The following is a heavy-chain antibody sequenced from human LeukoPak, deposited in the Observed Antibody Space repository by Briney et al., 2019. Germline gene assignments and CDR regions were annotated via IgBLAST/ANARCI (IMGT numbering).Heavy chain of an antibody. V-gene: IGHV4-59*12. CDR3: ARGGYYYDSSGYYSFDY. CDR1: GGSISTYY. CDR2: IYHSGST. J-gene: IGHJ4*02. D-gene: IGHD3-22*01. Sequence: SETLSLTCTVSGGSISTYYWSWIRQPPGKGLEWIGYIYHSGSTNYNPSLKSRVTISVDTSRNQFSLKLSSVTAADTAVYYCARGGYYYDSSGYYSFDYWGQGTLVTVSS.